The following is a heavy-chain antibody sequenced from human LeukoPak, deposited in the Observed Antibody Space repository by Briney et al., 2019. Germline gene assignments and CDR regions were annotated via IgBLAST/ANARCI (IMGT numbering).Heavy chain of an antibody. CDR1: GYTFTSYD. V-gene: IGHV1-8*01. CDR3: ARGGSSGWYPSSAALDY. CDR2: MNPKSGNT. D-gene: IGHD6-19*01. J-gene: IGHJ4*02. Sequence: ASVKVSCKASGYTFTSYDINWVRQATGQGLEWMGWMNPKSGNTGYAQKFQGRVTMTRNTSISTAYMELSSLRSEDTAVYYCARGGSSGWYPSSAALDYWGQGTLVTVSS.